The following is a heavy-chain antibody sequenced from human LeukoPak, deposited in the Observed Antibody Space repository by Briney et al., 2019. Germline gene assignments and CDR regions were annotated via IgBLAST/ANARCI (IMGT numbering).Heavy chain of an antibody. CDR3: AKRAARAYYFDGSGFDY. Sequence: PGGSLRLSCAASGFTFSTYSMNWVRQAPGKGLEWVSAISGSGGSTYYADSVKGRFTISRDISKNTLFLQMNSLRAEDTAVYYCAKRAARAYYFDGSGFDYWGQGTLVTVSS. CDR2: ISGSGGST. J-gene: IGHJ4*02. CDR1: GFTFSTYS. D-gene: IGHD3-22*01. V-gene: IGHV3-23*01.